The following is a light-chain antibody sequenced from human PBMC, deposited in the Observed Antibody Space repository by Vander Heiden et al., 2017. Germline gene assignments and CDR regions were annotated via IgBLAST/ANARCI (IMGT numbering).Light chain of an antibody. CDR2: RDT. J-gene: IGLJ2*01. V-gene: IGLV3-9*01. CDR3: QVWDSSSVV. Sequence: SYDLTQPLSVSVALGQTARITCGGNNMGSKNVHWYQQKPGQAPVLVIYRDTNRPSGIPERTSGSKSANTATLTISGAQAGDEGDYYCQVWDSSSVVFGGGTKLTVL. CDR1: NMGSKN.